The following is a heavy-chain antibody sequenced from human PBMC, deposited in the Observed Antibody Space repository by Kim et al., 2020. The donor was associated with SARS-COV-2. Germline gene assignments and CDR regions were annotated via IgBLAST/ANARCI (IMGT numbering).Heavy chain of an antibody. J-gene: IGHJ6*02. Sequence: GGSLRLSCAASGFTFDDYAMHWVRQAPGKGLEWVSGISWNSGSIGYADSVKGRFTISRDNAKNSLYLQMNSLRAEDTALYYCAKDISLDTIGLMDVWGQGTTVTVSS. CDR3: AKDISLDTIGLMDV. CDR1: GFTFDDYA. D-gene: IGHD3-10*01. CDR2: ISWNSGSI. V-gene: IGHV3-9*01.